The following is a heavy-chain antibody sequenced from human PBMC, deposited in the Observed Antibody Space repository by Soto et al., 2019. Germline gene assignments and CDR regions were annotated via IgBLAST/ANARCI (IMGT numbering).Heavy chain of an antibody. CDR1: GFTFSNAW. J-gene: IGHJ4*02. V-gene: IGHV3-15*01. CDR2: IRSQGDGGTA. CDR3: ITAPLR. Sequence: QLVESGGGFVKPGMSLRLTCAASGFTFSNAWMTWVRQAPGKGLERVGLIRSQGDGGTADYAAPVSGRFTISRDDSKNLVFLQMDNLQHEDTDVDYCITAPLRWGQGTLVTVSS.